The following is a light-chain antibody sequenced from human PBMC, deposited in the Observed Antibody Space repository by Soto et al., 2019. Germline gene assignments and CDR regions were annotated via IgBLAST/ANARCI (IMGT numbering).Light chain of an antibody. V-gene: IGKV3-15*01. CDR3: HQYNYWPLT. J-gene: IGKJ4*01. CDR2: GAS. CDR1: QSVSSN. Sequence: EIVMTQSPATLSVSPGERATLSCRASQSVSSNLAWYQQKRCHAPRLLIYGASNRATGIPARFSGSGSGTEFTLTISSLQSEDFAIYSCHQYNYWPLTFCGGTNVEI.